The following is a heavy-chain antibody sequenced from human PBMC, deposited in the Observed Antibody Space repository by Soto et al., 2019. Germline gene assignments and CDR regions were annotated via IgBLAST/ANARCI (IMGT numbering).Heavy chain of an antibody. CDR2: IYYSGST. Sequence: QVQLQESGPGLVKPSETLSLTCTVSGGSISSYYWSWIRQPPGKGLEWIGYIYYSGSTNYNPSLKSRVTISVATSKTQFSLKLRSVTAADTAVYYCAREGLTGTIGLYYYYGMDVWGQGTTVTVSS. D-gene: IGHD1-7*01. J-gene: IGHJ6*02. CDR3: AREGLTGTIGLYYYYGMDV. V-gene: IGHV4-59*01. CDR1: GGSISSYY.